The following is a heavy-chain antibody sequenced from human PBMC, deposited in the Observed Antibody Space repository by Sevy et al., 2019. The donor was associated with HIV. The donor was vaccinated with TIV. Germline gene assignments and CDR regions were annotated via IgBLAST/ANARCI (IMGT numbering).Heavy chain of an antibody. J-gene: IGHJ4*02. Sequence: ASVKVSCKVSGYTLSRLSMHWVRQGPGKGLEWMGRFDPEDDETIYAQKFQGRVTMTRDTSTDTAYMELSSLRFEDTAVYDCATAKDYDENGGDPFYYWGQGTLVTVSS. D-gene: IGHD2-21*01. CDR1: GYTLSRLS. CDR2: FDPEDDET. V-gene: IGHV1-24*01. CDR3: ATAKDYDENGGDPFYY.